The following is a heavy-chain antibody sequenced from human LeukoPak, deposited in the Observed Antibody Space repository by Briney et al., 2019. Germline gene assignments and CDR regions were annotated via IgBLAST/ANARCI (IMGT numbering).Heavy chain of an antibody. CDR3: AKDLAGAFDY. CDR1: GITLSNYG. CDR2: ISDSGGRT. D-gene: IGHD1-26*01. V-gene: IGHV3-23*01. J-gene: IGHJ4*02. Sequence: GGSLRLSCAVSGITLSNYGMSWVRQAPGKGLEWVAGISDSGGRTNYADSVKGRFTISRDNPKNTLYLQMNSLRAEDTAVYYCAKDLAGAFDYWGQGTLVTVSS.